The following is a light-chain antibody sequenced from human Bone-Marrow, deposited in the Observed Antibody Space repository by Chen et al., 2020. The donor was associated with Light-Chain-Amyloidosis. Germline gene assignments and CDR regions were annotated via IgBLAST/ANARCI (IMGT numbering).Light chain of an antibody. V-gene: IGLV3-21*02. CDR1: NIGSTS. Sequence: SYVLTQPSSVSVAPGQTATIACGGNNIGSTSVHWYQQTPGPAPLVVVYDDSDRPSGIPERLSGYNSGNTATLSSSRVEAGYEADYYCQVWDRSSDHPVFGGGTKLTVL. CDR3: QVWDRSSDHPV. J-gene: IGLJ3*02. CDR2: DDS.